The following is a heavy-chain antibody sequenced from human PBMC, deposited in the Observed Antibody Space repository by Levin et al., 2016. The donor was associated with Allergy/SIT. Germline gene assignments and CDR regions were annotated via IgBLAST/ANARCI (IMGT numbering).Heavy chain of an antibody. J-gene: IGHJ4*02. V-gene: IGHV4-34*01. Sequence: SETLSLTCAVYGGSFSGYYWSWIRQPPGKGLEWIGEINHSGSTNYNPSLKSRVTISVDTSKNQFSLKLSSVTAADTAVYYCARGYYYDSSGYSGGYAAYYFDYWGQGTLVTVSS. CDR2: INHSGST. D-gene: IGHD3-22*01. CDR1: GGSFSGYY. CDR3: ARGYYYDSSGYSGGYAAYYFDY.